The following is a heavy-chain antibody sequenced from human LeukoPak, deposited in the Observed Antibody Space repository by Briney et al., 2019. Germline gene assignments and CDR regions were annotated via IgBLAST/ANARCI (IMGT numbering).Heavy chain of an antibody. CDR2: IYYSGDT. CDR3: ARDKQPGDY. J-gene: IGHJ4*02. CDR1: GDSISPYY. Sequence: SETLSLTCTVSGDSISPYYWGSIRQPPGKGLEWIGYIYYSGDTTYNPSLKSRVTMSVDTSKNQFSLKLSSVTAADTAVYYCARDKQPGDYWGQGALVTVSS. V-gene: IGHV4-59*01. D-gene: IGHD1-1*01.